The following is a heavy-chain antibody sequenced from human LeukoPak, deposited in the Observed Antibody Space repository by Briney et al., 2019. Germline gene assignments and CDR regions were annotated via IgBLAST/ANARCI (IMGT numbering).Heavy chain of an antibody. CDR3: TRVPYSSSWYFGWFDP. V-gene: IGHV3-49*03. CDR1: GFTFGDYA. Sequence: GGSLRLSCTASGFTFGDYAMSWFRQAPGKGLEWVGFIRSKTYGGTTEYVASVKGRFTISRDDSKSIAYLQMNSLKTEDTAVYYCTRVPYSSSWYFGWFDPWGQGTLVTVSS. J-gene: IGHJ5*02. D-gene: IGHD6-13*01. CDR2: IRSKTYGGTT.